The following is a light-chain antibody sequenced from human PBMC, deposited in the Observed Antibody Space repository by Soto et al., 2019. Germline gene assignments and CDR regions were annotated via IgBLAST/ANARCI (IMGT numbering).Light chain of an antibody. J-gene: IGKJ5*01. Sequence: DIQMTQSPSSLSASVGDRVTITCQASQDITNYLNWYQQKPGRAPRLLLYDASSLETGVPSRFSGSGSGTDFTLNISSLQPEDVATYYCQHYDHLPITFGQGTRLEIK. CDR2: DAS. V-gene: IGKV1-33*01. CDR3: QHYDHLPIT. CDR1: QDITNY.